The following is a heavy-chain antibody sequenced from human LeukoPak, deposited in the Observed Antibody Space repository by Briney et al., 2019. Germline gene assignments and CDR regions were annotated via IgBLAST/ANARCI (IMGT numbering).Heavy chain of an antibody. J-gene: IGHJ5*02. D-gene: IGHD1-26*01. CDR3: ARRLNSGSYYSWFDP. CDR2: IYYSGST. CDR1: GGSISSYY. Sequence: SETLSLTCTVSGGSISSYYWSWIRQPPGKGLEWIGYIYYSGSTNYNPSLKSRVTISVDTSKNQFSLKLSSVTAADTAVYYCARRLNSGSYYSWFDPLGQGTLVTVSS. V-gene: IGHV4-59*08.